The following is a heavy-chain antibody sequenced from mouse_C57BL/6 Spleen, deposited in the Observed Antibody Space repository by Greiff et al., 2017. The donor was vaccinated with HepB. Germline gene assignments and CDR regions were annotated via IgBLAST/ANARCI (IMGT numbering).Heavy chain of an antibody. CDR1: GYTFTDYE. CDR3: TRSGYYGSSYY. Sequence: QVQLKQSGAELVRPGASVTLSCKASGYTFTDYEMHWVKQTPVHGLEWIGAIDPETGGTAYNQKFKGKAILTADKSSSTAYMELRSLTSEDSAVYYCTRSGYYGSSYYWGQGTSVTVSS. CDR2: IDPETGGT. J-gene: IGHJ4*01. V-gene: IGHV1-15*01. D-gene: IGHD1-1*01.